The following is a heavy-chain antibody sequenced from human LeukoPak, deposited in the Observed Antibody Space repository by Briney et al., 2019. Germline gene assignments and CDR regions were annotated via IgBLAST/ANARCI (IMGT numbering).Heavy chain of an antibody. D-gene: IGHD5-12*01. CDR3: TKGAGWLIDY. CDR2: IHDDGTT. J-gene: IGHJ4*02. CDR1: GGSISSYY. Sequence: ETLSLTCTVSGGSISSYYWSWIRQPPGKGLEWIGYIHDDGTTKYNPSLKGRVTISEDTSKNQFSLNLNSVTAADTAVYYCTKGAGWLIDYWGQGTLVTVSS. V-gene: IGHV4-59*01.